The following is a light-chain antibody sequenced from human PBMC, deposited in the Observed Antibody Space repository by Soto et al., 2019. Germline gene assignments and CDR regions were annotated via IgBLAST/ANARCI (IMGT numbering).Light chain of an antibody. CDR3: QQYGST. V-gene: IGKV3-20*01. CDR1: QNLASKY. J-gene: IGKJ5*01. CDR2: GAS. Sequence: EDALTQSPGTLSLSPGERATLSCRAGQNLASKYLAWYQQKAGQAPRLLIYGASSRATGIPDRFSGSGSGTDFTLAISRLEPEDFAVYYCQQYGSTFGQGTRLEIK.